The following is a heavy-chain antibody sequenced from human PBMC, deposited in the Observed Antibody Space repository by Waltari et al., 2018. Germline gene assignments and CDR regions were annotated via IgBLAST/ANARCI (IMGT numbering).Heavy chain of an antibody. Sequence: QVQLQQWGAGLLKPSETLSLTCAVYGGSFRGYYWSWIRQPPGKGLEWIGEINHSGSTNYNPSLKSRVTISVDTSKNQFSLKLSSVTAADTAVYYCARGLSGSYSRYWGQGTLVTVSS. CDR3: ARGLSGSYSRY. V-gene: IGHV4-34*01. CDR2: INHSGST. J-gene: IGHJ4*02. CDR1: GGSFRGYY. D-gene: IGHD1-26*01.